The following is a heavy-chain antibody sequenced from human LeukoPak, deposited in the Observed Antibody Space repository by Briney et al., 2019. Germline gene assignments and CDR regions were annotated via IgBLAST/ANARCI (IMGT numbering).Heavy chain of an antibody. V-gene: IGHV3-30*02. Sequence: GGSLRLSCGASGFTFSSYGMHWVRQAPGKGLEWVAFIRYDGNDEYFGDSMKGRFSISRDNSKNTLYLQMNSLRPDDTAMYFCAKEDGAPSGTGFDQWGQGTLIIVSS. CDR2: IRYDGNDE. D-gene: IGHD1-26*01. J-gene: IGHJ5*02. CDR1: GFTFSSYG. CDR3: AKEDGAPSGTGFDQ.